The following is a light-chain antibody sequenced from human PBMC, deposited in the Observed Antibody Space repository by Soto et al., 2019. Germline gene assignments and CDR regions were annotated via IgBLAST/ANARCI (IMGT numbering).Light chain of an antibody. V-gene: IGKV3-20*01. CDR3: QQYDNSIT. J-gene: IGKJ5*01. Sequence: EIVLTQSPDTVSLSPGETATLSCRASQSVNSNYLAWYQQKPGQAPRLLIYGASSRDTGIPDRFSGSGSGTDFSLTISRLESEDFAVFYCQQYDNSITFGQGTRLEIE. CDR1: QSVNSNY. CDR2: GAS.